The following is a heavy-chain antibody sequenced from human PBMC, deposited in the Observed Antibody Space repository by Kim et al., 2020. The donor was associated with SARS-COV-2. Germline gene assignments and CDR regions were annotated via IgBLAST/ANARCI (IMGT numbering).Heavy chain of an antibody. J-gene: IGHJ6*02. V-gene: IGHV3-21*01. CDR3: ARVGSGYGGMDV. Sequence: GGSLRLSCAASGFTFSSYSMNWVRQAPGKGLEWVSSISSSSSYIYYADSVKGRFTISRDNAKNSLSLQMNSLRAEDTAVYYCARVGSGYGGMDVWGQGTTVTVSS. D-gene: IGHD5-12*01. CDR2: ISSSSSYI. CDR1: GFTFSSYS.